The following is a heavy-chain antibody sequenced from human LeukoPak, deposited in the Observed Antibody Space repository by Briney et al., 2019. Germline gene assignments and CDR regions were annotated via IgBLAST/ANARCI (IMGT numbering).Heavy chain of an antibody. V-gene: IGHV3-30*02. CDR3: AKDQIVVTAIWGGDY. D-gene: IGHD2-21*02. CDR2: IRYEGSNK. CDR1: GFTFSSYG. Sequence: GGSLRLSCAPSGFTFSSYGMHWVRQAPGKGLEWVAFIRYEGSNKYYADSVKGRFTISRDNSKNPLYLQMNSLRAEDTAVYYCAKDQIVVTAIWGGDYWGQGTLVTVSS. J-gene: IGHJ4*02.